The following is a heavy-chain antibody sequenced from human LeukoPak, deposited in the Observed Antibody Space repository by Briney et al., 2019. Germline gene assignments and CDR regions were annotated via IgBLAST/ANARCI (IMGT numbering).Heavy chain of an antibody. CDR1: GGTFSSCA. Sequence: SVKVSCKASGGTFSSCAISWVRQAPGQGLEWMGGIIPIFGTANYAQKFQGRVTITADESTSTAYMELSSLRSEDTAVYYCARDRAAAGTRMGSGWRGPYFDYWGQGTLVTVSS. CDR2: IIPIFGTA. D-gene: IGHD6-13*01. CDR3: ARDRAAAGTRMGSGWRGPYFDY. V-gene: IGHV1-69*13. J-gene: IGHJ4*02.